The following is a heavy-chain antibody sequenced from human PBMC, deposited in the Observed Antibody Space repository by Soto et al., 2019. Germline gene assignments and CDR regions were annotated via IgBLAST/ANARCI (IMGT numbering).Heavy chain of an antibody. CDR1: GFTFSDYY. CDR3: ARTSTYYDFWSGYWSLAEFDC. CDR2: ISSSGSTI. J-gene: IGHJ4*02. V-gene: IGHV3-11*01. D-gene: IGHD3-3*01. Sequence: PGGSLRLSCAASGFTFSDYYMSWIRQAPGKGLEWVSYISSSGSTIYYADSVKGRFTISRDNAKNSLYLQMNSLRAEDTAVYYCARTSTYYDFWSGYWSLAEFDCWGQGTLVTVSS.